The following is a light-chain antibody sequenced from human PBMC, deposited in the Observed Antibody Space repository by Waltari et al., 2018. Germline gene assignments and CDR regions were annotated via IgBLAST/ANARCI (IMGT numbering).Light chain of an antibody. J-gene: IGKJ1*01. CDR2: AAS. V-gene: IGKV3-11*01. CDR3: QNHERLPAA. Sequence: VLTQSPATLSLSPGEPATLSCRASHSISKYLVWYQQRPGHAPRLLIYAASTRATGVPDRFSGSGCGTDFTLTISRLEPEDFAVYYCQNHERLPAAFGQGTKVEIK. CDR1: HSISKY.